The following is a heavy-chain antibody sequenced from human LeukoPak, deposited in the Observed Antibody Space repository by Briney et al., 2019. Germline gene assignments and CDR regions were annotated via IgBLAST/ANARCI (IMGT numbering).Heavy chain of an antibody. V-gene: IGHV3-30*18. CDR2: LSYDGSNK. J-gene: IGHJ4*02. CDR1: AFTFSSYG. CDR3: AKDADIAAAAYYLDY. D-gene: IGHD6-13*01. Sequence: QPGRSLRLSCAASAFTFSSYGMHWVRQAPGEGLEWVAVLSYDGSNKYYADSVKGRFTISRDNSKNTLYLQMNSLRAEDTAVYYCAKDADIAAAAYYLDYWGQGTLVTVSS.